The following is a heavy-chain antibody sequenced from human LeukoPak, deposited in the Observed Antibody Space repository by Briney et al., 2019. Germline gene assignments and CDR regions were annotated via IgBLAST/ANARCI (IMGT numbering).Heavy chain of an antibody. D-gene: IGHD1-1*01. CDR2: IYYSGST. CDR1: GGSISSYY. V-gene: IGHV4-59*01. J-gene: IGHJ3*02. CDR3: ARDLEAFDI. Sequence: SETLSLTCTVSGGSISSYYWSWIRQPPGKGLEWIGYIYYSGSTNYNPSLKSRVTISVDTSKNQFSLKLSSVTAADTDVYYCARDLEAFDIWGQGTMVTVSS.